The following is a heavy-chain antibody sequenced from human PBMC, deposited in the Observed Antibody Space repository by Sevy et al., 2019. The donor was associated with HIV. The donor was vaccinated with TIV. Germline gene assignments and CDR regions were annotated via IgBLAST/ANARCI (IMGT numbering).Heavy chain of an antibody. CDR1: GGSISTFF. CDR3: AREGTTVDRGMDV. D-gene: IGHD4-4*01. Sequence: SETLCLTCTVSGGSISTFFWSWIRQPAGKGLEWIGRIYNTGGTNYNPSLQSRVTMSVDTSKNQFSLKLTSVTVADTAVYYCAREGTTVDRGMDVWGQGTTVTVSS. V-gene: IGHV4-4*07. CDR2: IYNTGGT. J-gene: IGHJ6*02.